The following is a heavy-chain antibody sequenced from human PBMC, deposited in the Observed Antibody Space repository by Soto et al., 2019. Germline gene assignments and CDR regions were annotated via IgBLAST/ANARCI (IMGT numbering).Heavy chain of an antibody. Sequence: EVQLVESGGGLVLPGGSLRLSCAAAGFTFSRYWMHWVRQAPGKGLVWVSRISSYGSDTHYADSVKGRFTISRDNAKNQLYLQMNSLRADDTAVYYCASNYAYAEGYYWYGIDVWGQGTTVTVSS. CDR3: ASNYAYAEGYYWYGIDV. J-gene: IGHJ6*02. CDR1: GFTFSRYW. D-gene: IGHD3-16*01. V-gene: IGHV3-74*01. CDR2: ISSYGSDT.